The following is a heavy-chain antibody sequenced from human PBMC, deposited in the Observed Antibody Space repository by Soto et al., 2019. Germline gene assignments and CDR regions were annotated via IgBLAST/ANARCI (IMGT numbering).Heavy chain of an antibody. V-gene: IGHV3-48*01. CDR1: GFTFSLYS. Sequence: EVQLVESGGGLVQPGGSLRLSCAASGFTFSLYSMSWVRQAPGKGLEWVSYISRSSTGIHYADSVKGRFTISRDDATNSMNLQMNSLRAGDTDVYYCARAVTWGLDVWGQGTTVSISS. J-gene: IGHJ6*02. CDR3: ARAVTWGLDV. CDR2: ISRSSTGI. D-gene: IGHD3-10*01.